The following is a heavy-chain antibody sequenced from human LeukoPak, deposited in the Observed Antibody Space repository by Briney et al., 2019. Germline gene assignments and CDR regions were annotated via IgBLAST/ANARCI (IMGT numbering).Heavy chain of an antibody. CDR2: IIPILGIA. CDR3: AKDLSYSSGWYLGY. D-gene: IGHD6-19*01. V-gene: IGHV1-69*04. Sequence: ASVKVSCKASGGTFSSYAISWVRQAPGQGLEWMGRIIPILGIANYAQKFQGRVTITADKSTSTAYMELSSLRAEDTALYYCAKDLSYSSGWYLGYWGQGTLVTVSS. CDR1: GGTFSSYA. J-gene: IGHJ4*02.